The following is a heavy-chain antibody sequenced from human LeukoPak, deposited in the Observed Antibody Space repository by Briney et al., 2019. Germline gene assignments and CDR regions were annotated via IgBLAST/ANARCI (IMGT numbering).Heavy chain of an antibody. CDR3: AREGGYSYGDAPLHFDY. D-gene: IGHD5-18*01. J-gene: IGHJ4*02. Sequence: PSETLSLTCTVSGGSISSSSYYWGWIRQPPGKGLEWIGSIYYSGSTYYNPSLKSRVTISVDTSKNQFSLNLSSVTAADTAVYYCAREGGYSYGDAPLHFDYWGQGTLVTVSS. CDR1: GGSISSSSYY. V-gene: IGHV4-39*07. CDR2: IYYSGST.